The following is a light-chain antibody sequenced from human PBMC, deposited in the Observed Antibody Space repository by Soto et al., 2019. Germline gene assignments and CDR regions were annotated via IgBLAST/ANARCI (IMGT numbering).Light chain of an antibody. CDR3: QQYSTYTPRT. CDR2: KAS. Sequence: DIQMTQSPATLSASVGDRVTITCRASQNIYTWLAWYQQKPGKAPKLLIYKASSLESGVPSRFSGSGSGTEFTLTISSLQPDDFATYYCQQYSTYTPRTFGQGTKVDIK. J-gene: IGKJ1*01. V-gene: IGKV1-5*03. CDR1: QNIYTW.